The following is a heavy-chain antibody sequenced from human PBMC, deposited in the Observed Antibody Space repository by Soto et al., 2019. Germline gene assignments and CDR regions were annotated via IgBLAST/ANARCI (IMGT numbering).Heavy chain of an antibody. CDR1: GGTFSRYS. D-gene: IGHD2-2*01. CDR2: IIPIFGIA. J-gene: IGHJ6*02. CDR3: AREDRDRETGLVPAAIDGMDV. Sequence: QVHLVQSGAEVKKPGSSVKVSCKASGGTFSRYSITWVRQAPGHGLEWIGRIIPIFGIASYAQKFQGRVTITADESTITAYMELSSLRSDDTAVYYCAREDRDRETGLVPAAIDGMDVWGQGTTVTVSS. V-gene: IGHV1-69*08.